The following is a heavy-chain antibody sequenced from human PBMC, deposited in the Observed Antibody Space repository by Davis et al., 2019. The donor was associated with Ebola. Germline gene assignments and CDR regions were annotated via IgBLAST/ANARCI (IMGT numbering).Heavy chain of an antibody. CDR2: FHPGDSDP. CDR3: ARRRGGWGFDY. V-gene: IGHV5-51*01. J-gene: IGHJ4*02. CDR1: RHSFTSYC. D-gene: IGHD3-16*01. Sequence: GPLTLPCNVSRHSFTSYCTRCVRHMPGKGLHCMGIFHPGDSDPRYSPSFQGQVTISADKSISTAYLQWSSLKASDTAVYYCARRRGGWGFDYWGQGSLVTVSS.